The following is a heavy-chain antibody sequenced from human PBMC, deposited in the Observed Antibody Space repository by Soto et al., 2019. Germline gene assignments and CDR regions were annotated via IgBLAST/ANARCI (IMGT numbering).Heavy chain of an antibody. D-gene: IGHD2-15*01. J-gene: IGHJ4*02. V-gene: IGHV3-23*01. CDR1: GFTFSSYA. CDR3: AKHYCSGGSCYSDY. CDR2: ISGSGGST. Sequence: GGSLRLSCAASGFTFSSYAMSWVRQAPGKGLEWVSAISGSGGSTYYADSVKGRFTISRDNSKNTLYLQMNSLRAEDTAVYYCAKHYCSGGSCYSDYWGQGTLVTVSS.